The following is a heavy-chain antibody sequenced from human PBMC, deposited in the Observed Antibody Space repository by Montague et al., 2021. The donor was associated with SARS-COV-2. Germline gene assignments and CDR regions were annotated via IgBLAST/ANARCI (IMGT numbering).Heavy chain of an antibody. J-gene: IGHJ6*02. D-gene: IGHD3-10*01. V-gene: IGHV4-39*07. CDR2: LYHSGST. Sequence: SETLSLTCIVSGGFISDSYYWAWIRQAPGKGLEWLGSLYHSGSTYYNPSLKSRVTISLDSSKNQFSLNLTSVTAADTAVYYCARGSMVRGGKVYYGVDVWGQGTTVTVSS. CDR1: GGFISDSYY. CDR3: ARGSMVRGGKVYYGVDV.